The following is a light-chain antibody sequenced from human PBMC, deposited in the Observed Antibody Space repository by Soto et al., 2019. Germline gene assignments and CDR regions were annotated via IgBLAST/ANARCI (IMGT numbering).Light chain of an antibody. Sequence: QSVLTQPASGSGAPGQSITISCTGTSREVGSYKLVSWYQQHPGKAPKLMIYEGSKRPSGVSNRFSGSKSGNTASLTISGLQAEDEADYYCCSYAGSSTFLYVFGTGTKVTVL. J-gene: IGLJ1*01. CDR2: EGS. V-gene: IGLV2-23*03. CDR3: CSYAGSSTFLYV. CDR1: SREVGSYKL.